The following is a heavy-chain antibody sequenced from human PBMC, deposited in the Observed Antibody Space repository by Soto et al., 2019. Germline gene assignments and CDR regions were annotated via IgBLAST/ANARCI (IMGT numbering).Heavy chain of an antibody. Sequence: QVQLVQSGAEVKKPGSSVKVSCKASGGTFSSYAISWVRQAPGQGLEWMGGIIPIFGTANYAQKFQGRVTITADESXXTAYMELSSLGSEDTAVYYCAREGPYSSSLNWFDPWGQGTLVTVSS. D-gene: IGHD6-13*01. CDR3: AREGPYSSSLNWFDP. CDR1: GGTFSSYA. J-gene: IGHJ5*02. V-gene: IGHV1-69*12. CDR2: IIPIFGTA.